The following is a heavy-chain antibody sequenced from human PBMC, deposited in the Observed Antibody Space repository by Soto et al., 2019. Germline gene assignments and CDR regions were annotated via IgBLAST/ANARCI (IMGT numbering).Heavy chain of an antibody. CDR3: ARDNIVSKGYGMDV. V-gene: IGHV4-4*07. J-gene: IGHJ6*02. CDR2: IHSSGTF. Sequence: QVQLQESGPGLVKPSETLSLTCTVSGASISNAYWSWIRQAAGKRLEWIGRIHSSGTFNYNPSLKRRVSTSRDTSKNQISLKLSSVTAADTAVYYCARDNIVSKGYGMDVWGQGTTVTVSS. D-gene: IGHD5-12*01. CDR1: GASISNAY.